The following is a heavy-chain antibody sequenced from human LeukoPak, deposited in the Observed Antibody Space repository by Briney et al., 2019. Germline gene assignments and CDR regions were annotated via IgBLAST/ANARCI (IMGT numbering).Heavy chain of an antibody. J-gene: IGHJ6*02. Sequence: ASVKVSCKASGYTFTGYYMHWVRQAPGQGLEWMGWINPNSGGTNYAQKFQGRVTMTRDTSISTAYMELSRLRSDDTAVYYCATDDREDIVVVPAARGYYYGMDVWGQGTTVTVSS. CDR1: GYTFTGYY. CDR2: INPNSGGT. V-gene: IGHV1-2*02. D-gene: IGHD2-2*01. CDR3: ATDDREDIVVVPAARGYYYGMDV.